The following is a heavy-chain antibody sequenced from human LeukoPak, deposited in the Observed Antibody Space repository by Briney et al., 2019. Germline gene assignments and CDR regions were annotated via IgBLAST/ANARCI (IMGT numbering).Heavy chain of an antibody. Sequence: PGGSLRLSCAASGFTFSSYGMHWVRQAPGKGLEWVAVISYDGSNKYYADSVKGRFTISRDNSKNTLYLQMYSLRAEDTAVYYRAKVGIQLWSLWYFDLWGRGTLVTVSS. CDR1: GFTFSSYG. CDR2: ISYDGSNK. CDR3: AKVGIQLWSLWYFDL. D-gene: IGHD5-18*01. V-gene: IGHV3-30*18. J-gene: IGHJ2*01.